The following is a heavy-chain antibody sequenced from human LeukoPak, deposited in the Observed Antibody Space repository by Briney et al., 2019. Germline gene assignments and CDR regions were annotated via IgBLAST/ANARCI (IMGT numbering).Heavy chain of an antibody. D-gene: IGHD6-19*01. CDR2: IYYSGST. Sequence: SETLSLTCTVSGGSMSPYHWGWIRQPPGKGLEWTGYIYYSGSTNYNPSLDSRVTISVDTSKNQFSLRLSSVTAADTAIYYCARAVSGRFDYWGQGTLVTVSS. CDR3: ARAVSGRFDY. V-gene: IGHV4-59*08. J-gene: IGHJ4*02. CDR1: GGSMSPYH.